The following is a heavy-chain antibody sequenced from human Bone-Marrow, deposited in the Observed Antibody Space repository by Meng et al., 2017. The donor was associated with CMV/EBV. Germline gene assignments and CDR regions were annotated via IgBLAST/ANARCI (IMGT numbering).Heavy chain of an antibody. V-gene: IGHV1-69*12. CDR2: IIPIFGTA. CDR3: ASAAAAGKFSWYFDL. CDR1: GGTFSRYA. D-gene: IGHD6-13*01. J-gene: IGHJ2*01. Sequence: QVLLVPAGAEGKKAGSSVKVSCKAFGGTFSRYAISWVRQAPGQGLEWMGGIIPIFGTANYAQKFQGRVTITADESTSTAYMELSSLRSEDTAVYYCASAAAAGKFSWYFDLWGRGTLVTVSS.